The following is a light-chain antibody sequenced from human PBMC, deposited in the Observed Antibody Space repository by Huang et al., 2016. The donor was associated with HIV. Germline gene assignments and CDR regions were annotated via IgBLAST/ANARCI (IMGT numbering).Light chain of an antibody. V-gene: IGKV3-11*01. CDR2: DAS. CDR3: QQRSNWPS. Sequence: EIVLTQSPATLSLSPGERATLSCRASQSVSSYLAWYQQKPGQAPRPLIYDASNRSTGIPARFSGSGSGTDFTLPISSLEPEDFAVYYCQQRSNWPSFGGGTKVEIK. CDR1: QSVSSY. J-gene: IGKJ4*01.